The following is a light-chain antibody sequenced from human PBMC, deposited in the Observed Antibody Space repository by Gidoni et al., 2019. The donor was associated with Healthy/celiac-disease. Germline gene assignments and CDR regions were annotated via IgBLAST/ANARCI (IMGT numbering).Light chain of an antibody. Sequence: QPVLTQSPSASASLAASVKLTCTLRSGHSSYAIAWHQQQPEKGPRYLMKLNDDGSHSKGDGIPARFSGSSSGAERYLTIASLQSEDEADYYCQTWGTGIVVFGGGTKLTVL. CDR2: LNDDGSH. CDR1: SGHSSYA. CDR3: QTWGTGIVV. J-gene: IGLJ2*01. V-gene: IGLV4-69*01.